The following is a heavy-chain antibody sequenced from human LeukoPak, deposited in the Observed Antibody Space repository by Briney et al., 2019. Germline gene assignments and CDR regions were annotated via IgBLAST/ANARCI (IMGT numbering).Heavy chain of an antibody. CDR1: GFTFSSYA. CDR2: ISYDGSNK. CDR3: AGDGLGTSCPDY. D-gene: IGHD2-2*01. Sequence: PGGALRLSCAASGFTFSSYAMHWVRQAPGKGLEWVAVISYDGSNKYYADSVKGRFTISRDNSKNTLYLQKNSLRAEDTAVYYCAGDGLGTSCPDYWGEGTLVTASS. V-gene: IGHV3-30-3*01. J-gene: IGHJ4*02.